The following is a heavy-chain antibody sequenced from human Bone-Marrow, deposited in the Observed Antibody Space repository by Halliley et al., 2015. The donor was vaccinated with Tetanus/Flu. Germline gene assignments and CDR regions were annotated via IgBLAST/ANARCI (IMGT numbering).Heavy chain of an antibody. CDR2: ISGAGTNT. CDR3: AKGFSSAYYWLNSFDC. V-gene: IGHV3-23*01. D-gene: IGHD3-22*01. Sequence: SLRLSCAASGFTFNNYAMNWVRQAPGKGLEWVSGISGAGTNTYYADSVQGRFTISRDSSKNTLSLQMNSLGAEDTAVYFCAKGFSSAYYWLNSFDCWGQGTLLTVSS. CDR1: GFTFNNYA. J-gene: IGHJ4*02.